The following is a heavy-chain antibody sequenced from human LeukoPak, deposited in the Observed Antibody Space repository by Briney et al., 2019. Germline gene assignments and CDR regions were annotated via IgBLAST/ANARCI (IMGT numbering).Heavy chain of an antibody. CDR1: GFTFSSYE. CDR2: ICSSGSTT. V-gene: IGHV3-48*03. D-gene: IGHD6-19*01. J-gene: IGHJ4*02. CDR3: AREDSSGWYVFDY. Sequence: QAGGSLRLSCAASGFTFSSYEMNWVRQAPGKGLEWVSYICSSGSTTYYADSVQVRFTISRYNAKNSLYLQMNSLRADDTAVYYCAREDSSGWYVFDYWGQGTLVTVSS.